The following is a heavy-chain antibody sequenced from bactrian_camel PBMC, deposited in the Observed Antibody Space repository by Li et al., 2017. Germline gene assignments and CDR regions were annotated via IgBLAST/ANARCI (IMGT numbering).Heavy chain of an antibody. D-gene: IGHD4*01. CDR1: GDISTYC. V-gene: IGHV3S1*01. Sequence: QLVESGGASVQTEESLRLSCVASGDISTYCMGWFRQAPGKEREPLAALLTALYPDSDAGYWRSPYYHDSVKGRFRISRDSAKNAVYLQMNSLKPEDTAVYYCAAGKRPCVPSYVDYWGQGTQVTVS. CDR3: AAGKRPCVPSYVDY. J-gene: IGHJ4*01. CDR2: LYPDSDAGYWRSP.